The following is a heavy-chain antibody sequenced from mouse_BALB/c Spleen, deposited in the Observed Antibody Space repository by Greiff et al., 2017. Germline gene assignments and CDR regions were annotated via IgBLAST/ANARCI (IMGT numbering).Heavy chain of an antibody. CDR3: ARTGTGYYFDY. D-gene: IGHD4-1*01. V-gene: IGHV1-87*01. Sequence: VQLMESGAELARPGASVKLSCKASGYTFTSYWMQWVKQRPGQGLEWIGAIYPGDGDTRYTQKFKGKATLTADKSSSTAYMQLSSLASEDSAVYYCARTGTGYYFDYWGQGTTLTVSS. J-gene: IGHJ2*01. CDR2: IYPGDGDT. CDR1: GYTFTSYW.